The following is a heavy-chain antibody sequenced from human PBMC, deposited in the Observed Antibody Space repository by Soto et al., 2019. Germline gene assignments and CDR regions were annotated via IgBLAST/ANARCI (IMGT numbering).Heavy chain of an antibody. J-gene: IGHJ6*02. Sequence: APVKVSCKASGYTFTSSGISWVRQAPGQGLEWMGWITAYNGNTNYAQKLQGRVTMTTDTSTSTAYMELRSLRSDDTAVYYCARSRLLLRFGESYGMDVWGQGTTVTV. CDR3: ARSRLLLRFGESYGMDV. CDR2: ITAYNGNT. D-gene: IGHD3-10*01. V-gene: IGHV1-18*01. CDR1: GYTFTSSG.